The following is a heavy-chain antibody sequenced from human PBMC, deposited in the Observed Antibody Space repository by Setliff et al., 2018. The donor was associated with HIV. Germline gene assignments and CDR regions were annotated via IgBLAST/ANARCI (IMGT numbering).Heavy chain of an antibody. Sequence: PSETLSLTCTVSGGSINSESYYWSWIRQPAGKGLEWIGRVHSSGSYNRNSALVGRLSISIDTTKNQFSLHLTSVTAEDTAIYYCAKRDYEDSTSYAPFFQYWGQGTLVTVSS. CDR1: GGSINSESYY. J-gene: IGHJ1*01. CDR3: AKRDYEDSTSYAPFFQY. CDR2: VHSSGSY. D-gene: IGHD3-22*01. V-gene: IGHV4-61*02.